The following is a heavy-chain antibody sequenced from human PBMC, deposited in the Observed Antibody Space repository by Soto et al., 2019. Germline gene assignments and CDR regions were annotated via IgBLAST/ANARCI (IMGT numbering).Heavy chain of an antibody. CDR3: ATLSRVALPAAHTYNWLDP. CDR1: GYTLTELS. V-gene: IGHV1-24*01. D-gene: IGHD2-2*01. CDR2: FDPEDGET. J-gene: IGHJ5*02. Sequence: ASVKVSCKVSGYTLTELSMHWVRQAPGKGLEWMGGFDPEDGETIYAQKFQGRVTMTEDTSTDTAYMELSSLRSEDTAVYYSATLSRVALPAAHTYNWLDPWGQGTLVP.